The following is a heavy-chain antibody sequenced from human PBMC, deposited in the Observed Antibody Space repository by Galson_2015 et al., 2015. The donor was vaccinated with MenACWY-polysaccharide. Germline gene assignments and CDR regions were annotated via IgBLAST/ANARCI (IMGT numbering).Heavy chain of an antibody. J-gene: IGHJ4*02. CDR3: ARIIARKYTFADS. Sequence: SVKVSCKASGYTFTSYDINWVRQATGQGLEWMGWMNPNSGNTGYAQKFQGRVTMTSSSAMSPAFMELSSLRSEDTAVYYCARIIARKYTFADSWGQGTLVTVSS. CDR2: MNPNSGNT. D-gene: IGHD2-21*01. V-gene: IGHV1-8*01. CDR1: GYTFTSYD.